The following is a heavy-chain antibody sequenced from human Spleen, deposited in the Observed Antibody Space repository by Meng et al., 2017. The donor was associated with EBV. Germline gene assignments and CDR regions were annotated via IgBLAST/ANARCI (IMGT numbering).Heavy chain of an antibody. CDR2: IYHSGST. J-gene: IGHJ5*02. V-gene: IGHV4-4*02. CDR3: AQRERWGLDP. Sequence: QVQRQESGPGLWKPSGTLSLTGAVSGGSISSSNWWNWVRQAPGKGLELIGEIYHSGSTSYNPSLESRVTISIDKSKNQVSLKLTSVTAADTAVYYCAQRERWGLDPWGQGTLVTVSS. D-gene: IGHD3-16*01. CDR1: GGSISSSNW.